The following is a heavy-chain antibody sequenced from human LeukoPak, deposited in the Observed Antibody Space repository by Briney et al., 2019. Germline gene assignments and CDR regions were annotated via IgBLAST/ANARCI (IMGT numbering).Heavy chain of an antibody. V-gene: IGHV4-38-2*02. CDR2: IFHSGST. CDR1: DYSISSGFY. CDR3: ARQAVAGGHFDY. D-gene: IGHD6-19*01. Sequence: KPSEILSLTCTVSDYSISSGFYWGWIRQPPGKGLEWIVNIFHSGSTYYNPSLKSRVTISVDTSKNQFSLKLTSVTAADTAVYYCARQAVAGGHFDYWSQGTLVTVSS. J-gene: IGHJ4*02.